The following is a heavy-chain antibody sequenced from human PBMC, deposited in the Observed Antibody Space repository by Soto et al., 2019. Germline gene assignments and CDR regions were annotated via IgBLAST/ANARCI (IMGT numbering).Heavy chain of an antibody. Sequence: EVQLLESGRDLVQPGGSLRLSCAASGFTFSSYAMSWVRQAPGKGLEWVSIITGSGGITYYADSVKGRFTISRDNFKNTLSLQMNSLRAEDTAVYYCARGDSSGWTYWYFDLWGRGTLATVSS. CDR2: ITGSGGIT. D-gene: IGHD6-19*01. CDR3: ARGDSSGWTYWYFDL. V-gene: IGHV3-23*01. J-gene: IGHJ2*01. CDR1: GFTFSSYA.